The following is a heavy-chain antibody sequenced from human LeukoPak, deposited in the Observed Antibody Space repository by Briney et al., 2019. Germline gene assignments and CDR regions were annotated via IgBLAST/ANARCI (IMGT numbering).Heavy chain of an antibody. D-gene: IGHD2-2*01. CDR2: ISAYIGNT. Sequence: GASVKVSCKTSGYXFTTYGIIWVRQAPGQGLEWMGWISAYIGNTNYAQKLQGRVTMTTDTSTNTAYMELRSLTSDDTAVYYCARAWDCSSTTCYVYFDYWGQGSLVTVSS. J-gene: IGHJ4*02. V-gene: IGHV1-18*01. CDR1: GYXFTTYG. CDR3: ARAWDCSSTTCYVYFDY.